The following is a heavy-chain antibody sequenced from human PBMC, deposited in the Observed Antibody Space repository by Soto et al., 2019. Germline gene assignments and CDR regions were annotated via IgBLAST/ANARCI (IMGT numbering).Heavy chain of an antibody. V-gene: IGHV3-48*01. Sequence: EVQLVESGGGLVQPGGSLRLSCAASGFTFSSYNMNWVRQAPGKGLEWVSYISSSSTIYYADSVKGRFTISRDNAKNSLYLQMNSLRAEDTAEYYCAREGDSSGWYNWFDPWGQGTLVTVSS. CDR1: GFTFSSYN. D-gene: IGHD3-22*01. CDR3: AREGDSSGWYNWFDP. CDR2: ISSSSTI. J-gene: IGHJ5*02.